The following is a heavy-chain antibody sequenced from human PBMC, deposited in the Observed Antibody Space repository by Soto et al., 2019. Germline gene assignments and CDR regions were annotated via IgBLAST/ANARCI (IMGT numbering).Heavy chain of an antibody. CDR2: ISAYTGQT. V-gene: IGHV1-18*01. J-gene: IGHJ4*02. CDR3: ARAGRAGALRFLEWLLPFDY. Sequence: QVQLVQSGAEVTKPGASVKVSCKASGYTFTSYGISWVRQAPGQGLDGMGWISAYTGQTNSAQKLQGRVTMTPDTPTSSAYMELRSLRSDDTAVYYCARAGRAGALRFLEWLLPFDYWGQGTLVTVSS. CDR1: GYTFTSYG. D-gene: IGHD3-3*01.